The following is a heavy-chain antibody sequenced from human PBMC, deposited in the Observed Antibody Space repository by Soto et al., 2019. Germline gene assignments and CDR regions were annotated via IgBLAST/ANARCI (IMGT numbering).Heavy chain of an antibody. CDR1: GGTFSSYT. V-gene: IGHV1-69*04. D-gene: IGHD3-9*01. J-gene: IGHJ6*03. CDR3: ARDTGYDILTGYPYYYYYMDV. CDR2: IIPILGIA. Sequence: ASVKVSCKASGGTFSSYTISWVRHAPGQGLEWMGRIIPILGIANYAQKFQGRVTITADKSTSTAYMELSSLRSEDTAVYYCARDTGYDILTGYPYYYYYMDVWGKGTTVTVSS.